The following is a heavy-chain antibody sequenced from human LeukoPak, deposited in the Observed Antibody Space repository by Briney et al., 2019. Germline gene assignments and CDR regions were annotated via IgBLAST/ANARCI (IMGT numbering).Heavy chain of an antibody. J-gene: IGHJ5*02. CDR3: ARLGGFSSSRTPRFDP. Sequence: PSETLSLTCTVSGGSISSYYWSWIRQPAGKGLEWIGRIYTSGSTNYNPSLKSRVTMSVDTSKNQFSLKLSSVTAADTAVYYCARLGGFSSSRTPRFDPWGQGTLVTVSS. D-gene: IGHD6-13*01. CDR2: IYTSGST. CDR1: GGSISSYY. V-gene: IGHV4-4*07.